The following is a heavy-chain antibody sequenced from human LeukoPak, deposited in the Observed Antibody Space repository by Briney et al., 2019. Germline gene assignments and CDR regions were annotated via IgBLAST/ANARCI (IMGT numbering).Heavy chain of an antibody. CDR3: AKDDLGHAFDI. CDR1: GFTFSSYG. V-gene: IGHV3-30*18. Sequence: QAGGSLRHSCAASGFTFSSYGMLWVRQAPGKGLEWVAVISYDGSNKYYADPVKGRFTISRDNSKNTLYLQMNSLRAEDTAVYYCAKDDLGHAFDIWGQGTMVTVSS. CDR2: ISYDGSNK. D-gene: IGHD7-27*01. J-gene: IGHJ3*02.